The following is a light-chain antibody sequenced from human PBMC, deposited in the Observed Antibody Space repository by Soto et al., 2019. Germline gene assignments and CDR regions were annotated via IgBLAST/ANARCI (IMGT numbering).Light chain of an antibody. Sequence: DIQMTQSPSTLSASVGDRVTITCRASQSISTWLVWYQQKPGIAPKFLIYDASTLESGVPSRFSGSGSGTEFTLTISSLQPDDFATYYCQQYNSYPYTLGQGTRLEIK. CDR3: QQYNSYPYT. V-gene: IGKV1-5*01. J-gene: IGKJ5*01. CDR1: QSISTW. CDR2: DAS.